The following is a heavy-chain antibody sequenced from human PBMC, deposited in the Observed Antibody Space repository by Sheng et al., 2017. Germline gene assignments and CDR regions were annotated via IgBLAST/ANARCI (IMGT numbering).Heavy chain of an antibody. J-gene: IGHJ6*03. CDR3: ARGSDYDFWSDPLGRDPNYYYYMDV. V-gene: IGHV3-30-3*01. D-gene: IGHD3-3*01. CDR2: ILYDGSNK. CDR1: GFTFSSYA. Sequence: QVQLVESGGGVVQPGRSLRLSCAASGFTFSSYAMHWVRQAPGKGLEWVAVILYDGSNKYYADSVKGRFTISRDNSKNTLYLQMNSLRAEDTAVYYCARGSDYDFWSDPLGRDPNYYYYMDVWGKGTTVTVSS.